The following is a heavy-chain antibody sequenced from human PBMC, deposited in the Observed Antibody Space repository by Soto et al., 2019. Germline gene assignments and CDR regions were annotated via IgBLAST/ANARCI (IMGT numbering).Heavy chain of an antibody. Sequence: SETLSLTCAVSGGSISSGGYSWSWIRQPPGKGLEWIGYIYYGSTYYHPSLLSRVTISADTSMNEFSLRLSSVTAADTAVYYCARLNGYCVSTGCHGYYGMDVWGQGTTVTVSS. CDR2: IYYGST. J-gene: IGHJ6*02. V-gene: IGHV4-30-2*03. CDR3: ARLNGYCVSTGCHGYYGMDV. CDR1: GGSISSGGYS. D-gene: IGHD2-2*03.